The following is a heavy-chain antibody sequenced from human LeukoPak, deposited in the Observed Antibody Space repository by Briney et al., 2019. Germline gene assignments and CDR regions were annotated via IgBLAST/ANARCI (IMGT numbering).Heavy chain of an antibody. J-gene: IGHJ4*02. CDR3: ARGQGTVTTH. Sequence: PSETLSLTCAVYGGSFSGYYWTWIRQPPGKGLEWIGEINHSGSTNYDPSLKSRVTISVDTSKNQFSLKLSSVTAADTAVYYCARGQGTVTTHWGQGTLVTVSS. CDR1: GGSFSGYY. CDR2: INHSGST. D-gene: IGHD4-17*01. V-gene: IGHV4-34*01.